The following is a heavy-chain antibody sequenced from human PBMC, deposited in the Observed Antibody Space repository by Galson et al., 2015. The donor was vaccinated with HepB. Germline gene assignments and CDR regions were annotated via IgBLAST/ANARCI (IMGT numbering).Heavy chain of an antibody. V-gene: IGHV3-23*01. J-gene: IGHJ4*02. CDR2: ISGSGGST. CDR3: AKDVAGDC. CDR1: GFTFSNYA. Sequence: SLRLSCAASGFTFSNYAMSWVRQGPGKGLEWVSAISGSGGSTFYADSVKGRFTISRDDSKNTLDMQMNSLRAEDTAVYYCAKDVAGDCWGQGTLVTVSS. D-gene: IGHD6-19*01.